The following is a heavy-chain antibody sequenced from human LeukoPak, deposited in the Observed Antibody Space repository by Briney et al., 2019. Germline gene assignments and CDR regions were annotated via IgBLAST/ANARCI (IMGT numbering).Heavy chain of an antibody. CDR3: ARRGAIPGHWYFDL. Sequence: GGSLRLSCAASGFTFSDYYMSWIRQAPGKGLEWVSYISSSSDSKYYADSVKGRFTISRDNAKNSLNLQMNSLRAEDTAVYYCARRGAIPGHWYFDLWGRGTLVTVSS. J-gene: IGHJ2*01. CDR2: ISSSSDSK. CDR1: GFTFSDYY. D-gene: IGHD1-26*01. V-gene: IGHV3-11*04.